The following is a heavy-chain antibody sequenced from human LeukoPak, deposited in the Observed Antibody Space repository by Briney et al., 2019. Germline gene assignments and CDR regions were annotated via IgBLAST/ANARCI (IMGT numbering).Heavy chain of an antibody. V-gene: IGHV4-59*01. CDR2: IYYSGTT. Sequence: SETLSLTCTISGASIDSYYWSWIRQPPGKGLEWIGYIYYSGTTNYNPSLKRRVTISVDTSKNQFSLKLSSVTAADTAVYYCARHYSSGYYPHYFDYWGQGTLVTVSS. J-gene: IGHJ4*02. CDR1: GASIDSYY. D-gene: IGHD3-22*01. CDR3: ARHYSSGYYPHYFDY.